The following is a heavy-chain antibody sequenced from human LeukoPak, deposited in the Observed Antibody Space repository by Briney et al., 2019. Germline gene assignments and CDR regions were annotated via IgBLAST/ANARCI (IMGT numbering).Heavy chain of an antibody. V-gene: IGHV1-8*01. CDR2: MNPNSGNT. J-gene: IGHJ4*02. CDR3: ARVVVGATIPHY. Sequence: ASVKVSCKVSGYTFTSYDINWVRQATGQGLEWMGWMNPNSGNTGYAQKFQGRVTMTRNTSISTAYMELSSLRSEDTAVYYCARVVVGATIPHYWGQGTLVTVSS. CDR1: GYTFTSYD. D-gene: IGHD1-26*01.